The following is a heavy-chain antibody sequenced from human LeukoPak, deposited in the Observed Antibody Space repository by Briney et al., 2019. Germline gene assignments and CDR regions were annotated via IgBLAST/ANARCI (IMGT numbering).Heavy chain of an antibody. CDR2: INPGGSST. CDR3: ARSNQADDY. J-gene: IGHJ4*02. V-gene: IGHV3-74*01. Sequence: GGSLRLSCAASGFAFSSYWMHWVRQVPGKGLVWVSRINPGGSSTAYADSVKGRFTISRDNAKNTLYLQMNSLRAGDTAVYYCARSNQADDYWGQGTLVTVSS. D-gene: IGHD4-11*01. CDR1: GFAFSSYW.